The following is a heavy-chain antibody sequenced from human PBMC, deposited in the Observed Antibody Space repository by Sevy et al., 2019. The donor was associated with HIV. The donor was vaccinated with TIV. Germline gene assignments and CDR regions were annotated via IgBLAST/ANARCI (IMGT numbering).Heavy chain of an antibody. Sequence: GGSLRLSCAASGFTFSSYWMTWVRQAPGKGLEWVANIKQDMSEKYYADSVKGRFTISRDNARNSLYLKMGGLRAEDTAVYYCARAQQVTMLVVIGGLYFDFWGQGTLVTVSS. CDR1: GFTFSSYW. CDR2: IKQDMSEK. D-gene: IGHD3-22*01. J-gene: IGHJ4*02. V-gene: IGHV3-7*01. CDR3: ARAQQVTMLVVIGGLYFDF.